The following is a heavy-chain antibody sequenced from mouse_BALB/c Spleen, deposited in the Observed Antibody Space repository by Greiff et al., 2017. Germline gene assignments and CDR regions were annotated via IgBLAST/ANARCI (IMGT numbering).Heavy chain of an antibody. D-gene: IGHD2-14*01. Sequence: QVTLKESGPGILQPSQTLSLTCSFSGFSLSTSGMGVGWIRQPSGKGLEWLAHIWWDDDKRYNPALKSRLTISKDTSSNQVFLKIASVDTADTATYYCARPYRYDRIWYFDVWGAGTTVTVSS. V-gene: IGHV8-8*01. J-gene: IGHJ1*01. CDR1: GFSLSTSGMG. CDR2: IWWDDDK. CDR3: ARPYRYDRIWYFDV.